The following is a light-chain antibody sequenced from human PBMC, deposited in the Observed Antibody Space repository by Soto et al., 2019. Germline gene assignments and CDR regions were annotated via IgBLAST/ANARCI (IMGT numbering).Light chain of an antibody. V-gene: IGLV2-14*01. CDR2: EVS. CDR1: SSDVGSYNY. CDR3: SSYTSSSTLVYV. J-gene: IGLJ1*01. Sequence: QSALTQPASVSGSPGQSITISCTGTSSDVGSYNYVSWYQQHPGKAPKLIIYEVSNRPSGVSNRFSGSKSGNTASLTISGLQAEDEADYYCSSYTSSSTLVYVFGTGTKVTVL.